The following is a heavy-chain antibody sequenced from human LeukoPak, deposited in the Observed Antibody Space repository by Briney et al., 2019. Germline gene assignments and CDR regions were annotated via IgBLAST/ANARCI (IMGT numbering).Heavy chain of an antibody. CDR1: GFTFSSYG. J-gene: IGHJ5*02. V-gene: IGHV3-33*01. CDR2: IWYDGSNK. CDR3: ARGPEIYCSSTSCYGMFDP. D-gene: IGHD2-2*01. Sequence: GGSLRLSCAASGFTFSSYGMHWVRQAPGKGPEWVAVIWYDGSNKYYADSVKGRFTISRDNSKNTLYLQMNSLRAEDTAVYYCARGPEIYCSSTSCYGMFDPWGQGTLVTVSS.